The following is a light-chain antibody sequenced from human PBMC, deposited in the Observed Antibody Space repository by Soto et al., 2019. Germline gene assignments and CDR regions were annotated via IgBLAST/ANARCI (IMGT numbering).Light chain of an antibody. CDR2: EVN. J-gene: IGLJ1*01. CDR1: SSGVGGYNY. V-gene: IGLV2-8*01. Sequence: QPALTQPPSASGSPGQSVAISCTGTSSGVGGYNYVSWYQQHPGKAPKLMIYEVNKRPSGVPDRFSGSKSGNTASLTVSGLQAEDEADYYCSSYAGSSNVFGTGTKVTVL. CDR3: SSYAGSSNV.